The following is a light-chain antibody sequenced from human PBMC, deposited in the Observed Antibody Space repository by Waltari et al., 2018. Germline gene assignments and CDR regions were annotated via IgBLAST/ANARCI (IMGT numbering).Light chain of an antibody. CDR2: GNS. V-gene: IGLV1-40*01. CDR1: SSNIGAGYD. J-gene: IGLJ2*01. CDR3: QSYDSSLSGSGV. Sequence: QSVLTQPPSVSGAPGQRVTISCTGSSSNIGAGYDVPWYQQLPGTAPKLLIYGNSKRPSGGPDRFSGSKSGTAASLAITGIQAEDEADYYCQSYDSSLSGSGVFGGGTKLTVL.